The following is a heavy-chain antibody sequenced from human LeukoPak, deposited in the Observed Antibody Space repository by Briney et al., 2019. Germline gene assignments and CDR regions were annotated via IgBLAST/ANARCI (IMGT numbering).Heavy chain of an antibody. CDR1: VFTFSSYA. CDR3: AKVWSGYFGHFDY. J-gene: IGHJ4*02. D-gene: IGHD3-3*01. Sequence: GGSLRLSCAASVFTFSSYAMGWVRRAPGKGLEWVSAISRSGTSTYYADSLKGRFTMSRDNPKNTLYPQMNSLRAEDTAVYYCAKVWSGYFGHFDYWGQGTLVTVSS. V-gene: IGHV3-23*01. CDR2: ISRSGTST.